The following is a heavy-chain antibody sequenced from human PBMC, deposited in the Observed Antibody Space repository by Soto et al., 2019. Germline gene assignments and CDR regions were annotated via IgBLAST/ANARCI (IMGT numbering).Heavy chain of an antibody. CDR2: ISGSSGST. J-gene: IGHJ3*02. Sequence: EVQLLESGAGLVQPGGSLRLSCAASGFIFSNNAMSWVRQAPGKGLEWVSAISGSSGSTFYADSVKGRFTISRDNSKNTLYLQMNSLRAEDTVLYYCAKNSGYYYDAFDIWGQGTMVTVSS. CDR3: AKNSGYYYDAFDI. CDR1: GFIFSNNA. D-gene: IGHD3-22*01. V-gene: IGHV3-23*01.